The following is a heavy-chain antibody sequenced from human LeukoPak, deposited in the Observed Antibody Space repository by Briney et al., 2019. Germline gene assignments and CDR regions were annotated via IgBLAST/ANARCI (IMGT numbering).Heavy chain of an antibody. CDR3: ARDKGYYDYVWGSYRRGYDAFDI. CDR1: GFTFSSYS. V-gene: IGHV3-21*01. CDR2: ISSSSSYI. J-gene: IGHJ3*02. Sequence: PGGSLRLSCAASGFTFSSYSMNWVRQAPGKGLEWVSSISSSSSYIYYADSVKGRFTISRDNAKNSLYLQMNSLRAEDTAVYYCARDKGYYDYVWGSYRRGYDAFDIWGQGTMVTVSS. D-gene: IGHD3-16*02.